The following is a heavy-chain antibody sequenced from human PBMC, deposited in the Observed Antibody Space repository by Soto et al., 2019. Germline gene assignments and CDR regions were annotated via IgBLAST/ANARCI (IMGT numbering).Heavy chain of an antibody. CDR2: IDPSDSYT. D-gene: IGHD1-26*01. J-gene: IGHJ6*02. V-gene: IGHV5-10-1*01. Sequence: PGESRKSSWKGAGYSFTSYWISGGRQNPGKGLEWMGRIDPSDSYTNYSPSFQGHVTIPAYKSISTAYLQWSSLTASATAMYYCASPAISGYYYYGMDVCRQETTVTVSS. CDR3: ASPAISGYYYYGMDV. CDR1: GYSFTSYW.